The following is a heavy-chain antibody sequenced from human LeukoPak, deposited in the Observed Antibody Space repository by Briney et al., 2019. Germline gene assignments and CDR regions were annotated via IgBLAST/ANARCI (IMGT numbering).Heavy chain of an antibody. D-gene: IGHD5-24*01. CDR2: IYYSGST. CDR1: GGSISSSNYY. CDR3: ARHVTHGYHLFGYFDY. V-gene: IGHV4-39*01. Sequence: SETLSLTCTVSGGSISSSNYYWGWIRQPPGKGLEWIGSIYYSGSTYYNPSLKSRVTISVDTSKNQFSLKLSSVTAADTAVYYCARHVTHGYHLFGYFDYWGQGTLVTVSS. J-gene: IGHJ4*02.